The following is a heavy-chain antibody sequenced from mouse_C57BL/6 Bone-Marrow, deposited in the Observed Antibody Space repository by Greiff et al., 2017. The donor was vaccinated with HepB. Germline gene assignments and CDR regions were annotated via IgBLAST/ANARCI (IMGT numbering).Heavy chain of an antibody. Sequence: QVQLKQSGAELARPGASVKLSCKASGYTFTSYGISWVKQRTGQGLEWIGEIYPRSGNTYYNEKFKGKATLTADKSSSTAYMELRSLTSEDSAVYFCARLYSNLAYWGQGTLVTVSA. D-gene: IGHD2-5*01. J-gene: IGHJ3*01. CDR2: IYPRSGNT. CDR1: GYTFTSYG. V-gene: IGHV1-81*01. CDR3: ARLYSNLAY.